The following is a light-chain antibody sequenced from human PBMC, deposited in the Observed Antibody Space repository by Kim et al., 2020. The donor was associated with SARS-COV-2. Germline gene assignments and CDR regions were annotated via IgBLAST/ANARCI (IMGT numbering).Light chain of an antibody. CDR3: QQYGSSPWT. CDR1: LSVCSRF. Sequence: SPREKSPPSVRTKLSVCSRFLAWYPEKPGPALRLLIYGASSRATGIPDRFSGSGSGTDFTLTISRLEPEDFAVYYCQQYGSSPWTFGQGTKVDIK. CDR2: GAS. J-gene: IGKJ1*01. V-gene: IGKV3-20*01.